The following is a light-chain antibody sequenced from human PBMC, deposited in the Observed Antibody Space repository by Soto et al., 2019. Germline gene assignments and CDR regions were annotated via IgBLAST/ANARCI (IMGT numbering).Light chain of an antibody. CDR1: SSNIGAGYD. V-gene: IGLV1-40*01. J-gene: IGLJ2*01. CDR2: GNS. Sequence: QSVLTQSPSVSGAPGQRVTISCTGSSSNIGAGYDVHWYQQLPGTAPKLLIYGNSNRPSGVPDRFSGSKSGTSASLAITGRQAEDEADYYCQSYDSSLSGWKVFGGGTKLTVL. CDR3: QSYDSSLSGWKV.